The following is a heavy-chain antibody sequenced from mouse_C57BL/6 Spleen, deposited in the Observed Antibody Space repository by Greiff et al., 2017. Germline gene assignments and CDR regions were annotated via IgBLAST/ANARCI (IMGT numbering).Heavy chain of an antibody. D-gene: IGHD2-5*01. CDR1: GYSITSGYD. CDR2: ISYSGST. CDR3: ARGAYYSNYGFAY. V-gene: IGHV3-1*01. J-gene: IGHJ3*01. Sequence: DVQLQESGPGMVKPSQSLSLTCTVTGYSITSGYDWHWIRHFPGNKLEWMGYISYSGSTNYNPSLKSRISITHDTSKNHFFLKLNSVTTEDTATYYCARGAYYSNYGFAYWGQGTLVTVSA.